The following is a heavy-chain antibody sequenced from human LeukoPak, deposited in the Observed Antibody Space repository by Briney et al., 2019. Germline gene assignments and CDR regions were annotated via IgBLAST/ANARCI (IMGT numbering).Heavy chain of an antibody. Sequence: ASVKVSCKASGYTFTSYYMHWVRQAPGQGLEWMGIINPSGGSTSYAQKFQGRVTMTRDTSTSTAYMELSSLRSEDTAVYYCARAVIDCSSTSCLWFDPWGQGTLVTVSS. CDR1: GYTFTSYY. V-gene: IGHV1-46*01. D-gene: IGHD2-2*01. J-gene: IGHJ5*02. CDR3: ARAVIDCSSTSCLWFDP. CDR2: INPSGGST.